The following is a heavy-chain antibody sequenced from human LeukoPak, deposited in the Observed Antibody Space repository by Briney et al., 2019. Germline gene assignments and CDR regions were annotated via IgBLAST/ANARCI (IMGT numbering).Heavy chain of an antibody. CDR3: ATKQWLAPPPDS. V-gene: IGHV3-74*01. J-gene: IGHJ4*02. CDR1: GFTFSKYW. Sequence: GGSLRLSCAASGFTFSKYWMLWVRQAPGKGLESVSRINTGGTVTTYADSVKGRFTVSRDNADNTMFLQMNSVRDEGTAVYYCATKQWLAPPPDSWGQGTPVTVSS. CDR2: INTGGTVT. D-gene: IGHD6-19*01.